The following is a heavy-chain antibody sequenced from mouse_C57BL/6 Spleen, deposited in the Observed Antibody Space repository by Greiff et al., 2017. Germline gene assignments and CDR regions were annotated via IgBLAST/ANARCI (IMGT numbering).Heavy chain of an antibody. CDR2: IYPGDGDT. J-gene: IGHJ3*01. D-gene: IGHD3-2*02. CDR3: AAAQATGAWFAY. V-gene: IGHV1-80*01. CDR1: GYAFSSYW. Sequence: VKLMESGAELVKPGASVKISCKASGYAFSSYWMNWVKQRPGKGLEWIGQIYPGDGDTNYNGKFKGKATLTADKSSSTAYMQLSSLTSADSAVYFCAAAQATGAWFAYWGQGTLVTVSA.